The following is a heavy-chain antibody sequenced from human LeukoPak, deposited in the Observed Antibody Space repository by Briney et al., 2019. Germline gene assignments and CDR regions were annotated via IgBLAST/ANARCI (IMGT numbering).Heavy chain of an antibody. J-gene: IGHJ5*02. CDR3: ARGITMIVVVTKAWFDP. V-gene: IGHV4-4*02. Sequence: SGTLSLTCAVSGGSISSSNWWSWVRQPPGKGLEWIGEINHSGSTNYNPSLKSRVTISVDTSKNQFSLKLSSVTAADTAVYYCARGITMIVVVTKAWFDPWGQGTLVTVSS. CDR2: INHSGST. D-gene: IGHD3-22*01. CDR1: GGSISSSNW.